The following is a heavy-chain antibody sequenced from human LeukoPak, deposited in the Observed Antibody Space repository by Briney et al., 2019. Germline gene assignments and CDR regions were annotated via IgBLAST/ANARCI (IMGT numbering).Heavy chain of an antibody. J-gene: IGHJ4*02. CDR2: INHSGST. CDR3: ARGCLDDSSGYGAGYFDY. V-gene: IGHV4-34*01. D-gene: IGHD3-22*01. CDR1: GFNFSSYS. Sequence: PGGSLRLSCAASGFNFSSYSMNWVRQAPGKGVEWVGEINHSGSTNYNPSRKSRDNISEDKYKNQYALKESSVTAADTAVYYCARGCLDDSSGYGAGYFDYWGQGTLVTVSS.